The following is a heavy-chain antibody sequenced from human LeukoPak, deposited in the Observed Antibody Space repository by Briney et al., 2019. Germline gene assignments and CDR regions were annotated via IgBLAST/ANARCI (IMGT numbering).Heavy chain of an antibody. V-gene: IGHV1-2*06. D-gene: IGHD3-22*01. CDR1: GYTFTGYY. CDR2: INPNSGGT. Sequence: ASVKVSCKASGYTFTGYYMHWVRRAPGQGLEWMGRINPNSGGTNYAQKFQGRVTMTRDTSISTAYMELSRLRSDDTAVYYCARDAYYDSSGYYYDYWGQGTLVTVSS. CDR3: ARDAYYDSSGYYYDY. J-gene: IGHJ4*02.